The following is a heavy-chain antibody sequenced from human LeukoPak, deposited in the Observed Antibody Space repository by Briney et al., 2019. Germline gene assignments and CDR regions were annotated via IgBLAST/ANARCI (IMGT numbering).Heavy chain of an antibody. CDR1: GFSLSTSGVG. Sequence: SGPTLVKPTQALTLTCTFSGFSLSTSGVGVGWIRQPPGKALEWLALIYRDDDKRYSPSLKSRLTITKDTSKNQVVLTMTNMDPVDTATYYGARTALKYYDILTDTAYYFDYWGQGTLVTVSS. D-gene: IGHD3-9*01. CDR2: IYRDDDK. J-gene: IGHJ4*02. CDR3: ARTALKYYDILTDTAYYFDY. V-gene: IGHV2-5*02.